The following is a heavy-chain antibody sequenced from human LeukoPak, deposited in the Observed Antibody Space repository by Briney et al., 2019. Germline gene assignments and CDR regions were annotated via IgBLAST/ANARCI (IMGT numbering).Heavy chain of an antibody. CDR2: IYTSGST. Sequence: SETLSLTCAVYGGSFSGYYWSWIRQPPGKGLEWIGRIYTSGSTNYNPSLKSRVTISVDTSKNQFSLKLSSVTAADTAVYYCAAEEWVYDYVWGSYRYQDYWGQGTLVTVSS. CDR1: GGSFSGYY. D-gene: IGHD3-16*02. CDR3: AAEEWVYDYVWGSYRYQDY. V-gene: IGHV4-4*08. J-gene: IGHJ4*02.